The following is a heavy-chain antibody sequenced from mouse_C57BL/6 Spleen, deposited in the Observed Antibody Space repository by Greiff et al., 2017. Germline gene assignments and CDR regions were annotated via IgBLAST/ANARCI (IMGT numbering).Heavy chain of an antibody. D-gene: IGHD2-2*01. CDR1: GYTFTSYW. CDR2: IHPNSGST. V-gene: IGHV1-64*01. J-gene: IGHJ3*01. Sequence: QVQLQQSGAELVKPGASVKLSCKASGYTFTSYWMHWVKQRPGQGLEWIGMIHPNSGSTNYNEKFKSKATLTVDKSSSTAYMQLSSLTSEDSAVYYCARSYGYDPAWFAYWGQGTLVTVSA. CDR3: ARSYGYDPAWFAY.